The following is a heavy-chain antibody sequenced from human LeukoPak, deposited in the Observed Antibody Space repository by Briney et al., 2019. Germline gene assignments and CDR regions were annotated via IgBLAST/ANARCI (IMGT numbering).Heavy chain of an antibody. V-gene: IGHV3-23*01. CDR2: ISGSGGST. D-gene: IGHD6-6*01. CDR3: AKDGDAAVRPVFDY. Sequence: GGSLRLSCAASGFTFSSYAMSWVRQAPGKGLEWVSGISGSGGSTYYADSVEGRFTISRDNSKNTLYLQMNSLRAEDTAVYYCAKDGDAAVRPVFDYWGQGTLAPVSS. J-gene: IGHJ4*02. CDR1: GFTFSSYA.